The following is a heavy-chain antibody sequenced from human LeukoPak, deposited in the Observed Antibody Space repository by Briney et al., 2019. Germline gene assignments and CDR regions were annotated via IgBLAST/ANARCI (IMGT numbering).Heavy chain of an antibody. CDR3: AIIEHNAFDI. Sequence: GGSLRLSCAASGFTFSSYSMNWVRQAPGKGLEWVSSISSSSSYIYYADSVKGRFTISRDNSKNMLYLQMNSLRAEDTAVYYCAIIEHNAFDIWGQGTMVTVSS. CDR2: ISSSSSYI. V-gene: IGHV3-21*06. J-gene: IGHJ3*02. D-gene: IGHD2/OR15-2a*01. CDR1: GFTFSSYS.